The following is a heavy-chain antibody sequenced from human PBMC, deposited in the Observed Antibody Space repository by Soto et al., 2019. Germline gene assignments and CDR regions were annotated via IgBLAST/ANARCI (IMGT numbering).Heavy chain of an antibody. D-gene: IGHD1-1*01. Sequence: QVQLVECGGGVVQPGRSLRLSCAASGFTFSNNAMDWVRQAPGKGLEWVAVISYDGSNKYIAESVKGRFTICRDNSKNRLFLQMNSLRAADTAVYYCARGTTTSAFSVIDVWGQGTTVTVSS. CDR2: ISYDGSNK. CDR1: GFTFSNNA. CDR3: ARGTTTSAFSVIDV. V-gene: IGHV3-30-3*01. J-gene: IGHJ6*02.